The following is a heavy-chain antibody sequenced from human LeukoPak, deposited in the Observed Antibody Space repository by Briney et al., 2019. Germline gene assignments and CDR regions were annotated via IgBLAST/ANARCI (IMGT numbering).Heavy chain of an antibody. CDR2: ISSSSSTI. Sequence: PGGSLRLSCAASGFTFSSYEMNWVRQAPGKGLEWVSYISSSSSTIYYADSVKGRFTTSRDNAKNSLYLQMNSLRAEDTAVYYCASLIYYYDSSGPDYWGQGTLVTVSS. J-gene: IGHJ4*02. CDR1: GFTFSSYE. CDR3: ASLIYYYDSSGPDY. V-gene: IGHV3-48*03. D-gene: IGHD3-22*01.